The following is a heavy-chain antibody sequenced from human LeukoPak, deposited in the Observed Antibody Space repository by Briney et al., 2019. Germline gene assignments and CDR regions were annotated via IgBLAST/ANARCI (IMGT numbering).Heavy chain of an antibody. D-gene: IGHD1-7*01. J-gene: IGHJ4*02. CDR1: GFTFSDYY. CDR2: IWYDGSNK. CDR3: ARGPTNYHVDY. Sequence: GGSLRLSCAASGFTFSDYYMSWIRQAPGKGLEWVAVIWYDGSNKYYADSVKGRFTISRDNSKNTLYLEMNSLRAEDMAVYYCARGPTNYHVDYWGQGALVTVSS. V-gene: IGHV3-33*08.